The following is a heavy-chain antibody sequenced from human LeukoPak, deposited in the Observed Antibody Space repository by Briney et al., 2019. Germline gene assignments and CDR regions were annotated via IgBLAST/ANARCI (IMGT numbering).Heavy chain of an antibody. D-gene: IGHD1-26*01. CDR1: GYSFTGSF. J-gene: IGHJ4*02. CDR3: ARASYSGYFGY. CDR2: LNTDNGGV. V-gene: IGHV1-2*02. Sequence: ASVRVSCKASGYSFTGSFIFWMRQAPGQGLECMGWLNTDNGGVKYAQKFQGRVTMTTDTSISTAYMELRGLRSDDTAVYYCARASYSGYFGYWGQGTLVTVSS.